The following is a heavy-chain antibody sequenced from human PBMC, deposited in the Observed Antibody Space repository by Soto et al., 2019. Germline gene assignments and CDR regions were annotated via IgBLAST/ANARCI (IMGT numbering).Heavy chain of an antibody. CDR2: ISGSGDDT. J-gene: IGHJ4*01. Sequence: PGGSLRLSCAASRITFSNFAMNWVRQAPGEGLEWVSGISGSGDDTHYADSVKGRFTISRDNSQNTLYLQMSGLRAEDTAIYYCATGRVYYDSSGLLQGRYWGQGTLVTVSS. CDR3: ATGRVYYDSSGLLQGRY. CDR1: RITFSNFA. D-gene: IGHD3-22*01. V-gene: IGHV3-23*01.